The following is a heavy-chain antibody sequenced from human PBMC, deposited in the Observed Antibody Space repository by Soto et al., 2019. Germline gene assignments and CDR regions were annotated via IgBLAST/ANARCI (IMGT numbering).Heavy chain of an antibody. CDR1: GGCISSSSYY. V-gene: IGHV4-39*01. D-gene: IGHD5-18*01. CDR3: ACIFSGGYSYGFSYYGIAA. CDR2: IFYSGTT. Sequence: SETLSLTCTVSGGCISSSSYYWGWIRQPPGKGLEWIGSIFYSGTTYYNPSLKSRVTISVDTSKDQFSLKLSSVTAADTAVYYCACIFSGGYSYGFSYYGIAARGPGPTVT. J-gene: IGHJ6*02.